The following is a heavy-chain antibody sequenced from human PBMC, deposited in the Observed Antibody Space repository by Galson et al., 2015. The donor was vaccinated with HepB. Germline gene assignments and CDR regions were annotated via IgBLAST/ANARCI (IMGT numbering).Heavy chain of an antibody. CDR2: ISYSGST. V-gene: IGHV4-59*08. D-gene: IGHD5-12*01. J-gene: IGHJ5*02. CDR3: VRHGGGYAFDL. Sequence: SETLSLTCAVSGASISSYYWGWTRQPPGKGLEWIGYISYSGSTNYNASLKSRLTMSLDTSKNQFSLTLSSVTAADTAVYYCVRHGGGYAFDLWGQGTKVTVSS. CDR1: GASISSYY.